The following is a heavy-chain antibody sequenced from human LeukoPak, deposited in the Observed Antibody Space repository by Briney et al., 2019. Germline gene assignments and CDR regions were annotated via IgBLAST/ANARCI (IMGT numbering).Heavy chain of an antibody. CDR3: ARDRGSYSDY. CDR1: GFTVSSNY. J-gene: IGHJ4*02. D-gene: IGHD1-26*01. V-gene: IGHV3-53*01. CDR2: IYSGGST. Sequence: GGSLRLSRAASGFTVSSNYMSWVRQAPGEGLEWVSVIYSGGSTYYADSVKGRFTISRDNSKNTLYLQMNSLRAEDTAVYYCARDRGSYSDYWGQGTLVTVSS.